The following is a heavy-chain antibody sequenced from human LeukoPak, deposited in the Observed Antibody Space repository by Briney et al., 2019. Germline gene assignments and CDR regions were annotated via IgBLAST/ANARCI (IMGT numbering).Heavy chain of an antibody. J-gene: IGHJ5*02. CDR3: AGRLRDGIFGVVTKFDP. V-gene: IGHV1-46*01. CDR2: INPSGGST. D-gene: IGHD3-3*01. Sequence: VASVKVSCKASGYTFTSYYMHWVRQAPGQGLEWMGIINPSGGSTSYAQKFQGRVTITTDESTSTAYMELSSLRSEDTAVYYCAGRLRDGIFGVVTKFDPWGQGTLVTVSS. CDR1: GYTFTSYY.